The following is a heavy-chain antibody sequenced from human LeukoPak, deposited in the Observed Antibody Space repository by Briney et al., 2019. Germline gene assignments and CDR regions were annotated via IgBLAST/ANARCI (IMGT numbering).Heavy chain of an antibody. D-gene: IGHD6-13*01. CDR3: ARVEYSSSWYYYYYYYMDV. CDR2: INHSGST. V-gene: IGHV4-34*01. CDR1: GGSFSGYY. Sequence: PSETLSLTCAVYGGSFSGYYWSWIRQPPGKGLEWIGEINHSGSTNYNPSLKSRVTISVDTSKNQFSLKLSSVTAADTAVYYCARVEYSSSWYYYYYYYMDVWGKGTTVTISS. J-gene: IGHJ6*03.